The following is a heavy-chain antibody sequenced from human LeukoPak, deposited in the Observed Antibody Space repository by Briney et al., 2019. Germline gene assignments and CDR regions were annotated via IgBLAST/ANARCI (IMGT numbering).Heavy chain of an antibody. CDR2: IYPVDSDT. V-gene: IGHV5-51*01. Sequence: GESLKISCKGSGYSFISYWIGWVRQMPGKGLEWMGIIYPVDSDTRYSPSFQGQVTISADKSVSTAYLQWSSLEASDTAIYYCARLQSSSWYVDYWGQGTPVTVSS. CDR3: ARLQSSSWYVDY. D-gene: IGHD6-13*01. CDR1: GYSFISYW. J-gene: IGHJ4*02.